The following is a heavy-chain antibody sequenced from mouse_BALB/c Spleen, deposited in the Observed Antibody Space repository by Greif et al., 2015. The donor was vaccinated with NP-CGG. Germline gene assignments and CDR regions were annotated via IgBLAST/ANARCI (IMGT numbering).Heavy chain of an antibody. V-gene: IGHV5-9-4*01. J-gene: IGHJ1*01. CDR2: ISSGGSYT. CDR3: ARGDSPEKYFDV. Sequence: EVMLVESGGGLVKPGGSLKLSCAASGFTFSSYAMSWVRQSPEKRLEWVAEISSGGSYTYYPDTVTGRFTISRDNAKNTLYLEMSSLRSEDTAMYYCARGDSPEKYFDVWGAGTTVTVSS. CDR1: GFTFSSYA. D-gene: IGHD3-3*01.